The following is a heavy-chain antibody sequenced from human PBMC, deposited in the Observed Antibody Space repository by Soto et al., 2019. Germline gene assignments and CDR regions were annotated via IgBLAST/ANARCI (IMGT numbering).Heavy chain of an antibody. CDR2: INAGNGNT. J-gene: IGHJ5*02. V-gene: IGHV1-3*01. CDR3: ARDLRRFEIFVGATRHNWFDP. D-gene: IGHD1-26*01. CDR1: GYTFTSYA. Sequence: QVQLVQSGAEVKKPGASVKVSCKASGYTFTSYAMHWVRQAPGQRLEWMGWINAGNGNTKYSQKFQGRVTITRDTSARTAYMELSSLRSEDTAVYYCARDLRRFEIFVGATRHNWFDPWGQGTLVTVCS.